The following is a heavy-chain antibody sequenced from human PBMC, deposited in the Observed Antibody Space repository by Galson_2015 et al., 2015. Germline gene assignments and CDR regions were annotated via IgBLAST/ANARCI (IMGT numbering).Heavy chain of an antibody. Sequence: SLRLSCAASGFTFSNYWMTWVRQAPGKGLEWVGNIKEDGSEKCYVDSVKGRFTITRYNDKKSVYLQMNSLRVDDTAVYYCSRQRYRDFWGKGAPVTVSS. CDR3: SRQRYRDF. J-gene: IGHJ6*03. V-gene: IGHV3-7*04. CDR2: IKEDGSEK. CDR1: GFTFSNYW.